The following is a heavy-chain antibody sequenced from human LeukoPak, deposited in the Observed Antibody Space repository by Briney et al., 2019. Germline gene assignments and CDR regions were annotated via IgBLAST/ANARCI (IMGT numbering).Heavy chain of an antibody. CDR1: GFTFSSYW. CDR3: ARGRAQMATIKYFDY. Sequence: GGSLRLSCAASGFTFSSYWMAWVRQAPGKGLEWVANIKTDGYDKYYVDSLKGRFTISRDNAENSLYLQMDSLRAEDTAVYYCARGRAQMATIKYFDYWGQGTLVTVSS. V-gene: IGHV3-7*01. J-gene: IGHJ4*02. D-gene: IGHD5-24*01. CDR2: IKTDGYDK.